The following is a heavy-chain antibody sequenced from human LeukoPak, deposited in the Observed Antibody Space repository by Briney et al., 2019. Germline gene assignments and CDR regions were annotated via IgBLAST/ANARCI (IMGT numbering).Heavy chain of an antibody. D-gene: IGHD3-22*01. J-gene: IGHJ6*03. CDR2: IYSGGST. CDR3: TRPKERGDYYDSRMQLDYNYYYMDV. V-gene: IGHV3-53*01. CDR1: GFTVSSNY. Sequence: GGSLRFSCAASGFTVSSNYMSWVRQAPGKGLGWVSVIYSGGSTYYADSVKGRFTISRDNSKNTLYLQRNSLRAEDTAVYYCTRPKERGDYYDSRMQLDYNYYYMDVWGKGTTVTVSS.